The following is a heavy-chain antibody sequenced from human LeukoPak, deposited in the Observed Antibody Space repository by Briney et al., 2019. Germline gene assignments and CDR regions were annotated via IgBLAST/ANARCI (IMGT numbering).Heavy chain of an antibody. V-gene: IGHV3-9*01. CDR1: GFTFDDYA. D-gene: IGHD5-12*01. CDR3: AKEGGYDLGALYYFDY. J-gene: IGHJ4*02. CDR2: ISWNSGSI. Sequence: PGGSLRLSCAASGFTFDDYAMHWVRQAPGKGLEWVSGISWNSGSIDYADSVKGRFTISRDNAKNSLYLQMNSLRAEDTALYYCAKEGGYDLGALYYFDYWGQGTLVTVSS.